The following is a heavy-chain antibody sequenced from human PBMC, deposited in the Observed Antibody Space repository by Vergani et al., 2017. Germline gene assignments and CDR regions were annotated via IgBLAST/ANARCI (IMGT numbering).Heavy chain of an antibody. CDR3: ASRVSANGGLDT. CDR2: ISSSSAYL. CDR1: GFTFKNNT. Sequence: VQLVESGGGLVKPGGSLRLSCEGSGFTFKNNTMTWVRQAPGKGLEWVSSISSSSAYLHYADSVKGRLTISRDNAKKSLFLQMNNLRADDTAVYYCASRVSANGGLDTWGQGTLVTVSS. D-gene: IGHD2-15*01. J-gene: IGHJ5*02. V-gene: IGHV3-21*02.